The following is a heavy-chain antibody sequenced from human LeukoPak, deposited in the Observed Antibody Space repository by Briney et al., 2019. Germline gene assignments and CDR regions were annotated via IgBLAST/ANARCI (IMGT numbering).Heavy chain of an antibody. CDR2: INPSGGST. V-gene: IGHV1-46*01. D-gene: IGHD3-22*01. CDR1: GYTFTSYY. J-gene: IGHJ5*02. CDR3: AREYYYDSSGYRLFDP. Sequence: ASVKVSCKASGYTFTSYYMHWVRQAPGQGLEWMGIINPSGGSTSYAQKFQGRVTMTRDTSTSTVYMELSSLRSEDTAVYYCAREYYYDSSGYRLFDPWGQGTLVTVSS.